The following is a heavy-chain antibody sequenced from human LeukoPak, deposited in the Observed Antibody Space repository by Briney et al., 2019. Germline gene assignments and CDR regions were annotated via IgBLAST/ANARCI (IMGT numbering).Heavy chain of an antibody. CDR3: AKAQAAAGTGAFDT. J-gene: IGHJ3*02. CDR2: IRYDGSNK. V-gene: IGHV3-30*02. D-gene: IGHD6-13*01. Sequence: GGSLRLSCAASGFTLSSYGMHWVCQAPGKGLEWVAFIRYDGSNKYYADSVKGRFTISRDNSKNTLYLQMNSLRAEDTAVYYCAKAQAAAGTGAFDTWGQGTMVTVSS. CDR1: GFTLSSYG.